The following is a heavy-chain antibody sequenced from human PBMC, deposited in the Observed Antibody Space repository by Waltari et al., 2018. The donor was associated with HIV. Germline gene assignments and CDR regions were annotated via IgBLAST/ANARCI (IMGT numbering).Heavy chain of an antibody. Sequence: EVQLVESGGKLVQPGGSLRLSCLASGFTFSDYSMNWVRQGPGKGLEWVAVISGSGTTIFYANSVKGRFTGSRDNVENSLYLDMSSLRAEDTGDYYCARCETVVTPFINKYLGLDVWGPGTTVTVSS. J-gene: IGHJ6*02. CDR3: ARCETVVTPFINKYLGLDV. CDR1: GFTFSDYS. CDR2: ISGSGTTI. V-gene: IGHV3-48*01. D-gene: IGHD2-15*01.